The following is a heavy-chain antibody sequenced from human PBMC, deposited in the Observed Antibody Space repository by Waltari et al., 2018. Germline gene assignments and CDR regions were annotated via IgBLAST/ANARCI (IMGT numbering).Heavy chain of an antibody. CDR2: TCISGCT. CDR1: GGSISSYY. J-gene: IGHJ4*02. Sequence: QVQLQESGPGLVKPSEILSLTCPVSGGSISSYYWSWIRQPAGKGLEWTGSTCISGCTYYHTTLKSRVTISEDTSKDQFSVKLSSVTGADTAVYYCARSADDCGGDCYVDDYWGQGTLVTVSS. V-gene: IGHV4-4*07. CDR3: ARSADDCGGDCYVDDY. D-gene: IGHD2-21*02.